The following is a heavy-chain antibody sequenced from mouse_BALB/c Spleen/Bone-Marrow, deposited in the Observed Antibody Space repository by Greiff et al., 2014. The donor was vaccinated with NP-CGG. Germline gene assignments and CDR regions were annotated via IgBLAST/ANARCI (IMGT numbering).Heavy chain of an antibody. V-gene: IGHV1-20*02. CDR3: ARVTTDWYFDV. Sequence: VQLQQPGPELMKPGASVKISCKASGYSFTGYFMNWVIQSHGKSLEWIGRINPYNGDSFYNQKFKGKATLTVDKSSSTAHMELRSLASEDSAVYYCARVTTDWYFDVWGAGTTVTVSS. J-gene: IGHJ1*01. CDR2: INPYNGDS. D-gene: IGHD1-1*01. CDR1: GYSFTGYF.